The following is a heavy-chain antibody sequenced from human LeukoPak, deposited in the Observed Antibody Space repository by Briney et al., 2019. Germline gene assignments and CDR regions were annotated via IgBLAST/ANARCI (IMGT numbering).Heavy chain of an antibody. V-gene: IGHV4-31*03. CDR3: ASAYLIRDAFDI. J-gene: IGHJ3*02. CDR2: IHYSGST. Sequence: SETLSLTCTVSGFTIGSGAYYWRWIRQHPGKGLEWIGYIHYSGSTYYNPSLKSRVTISVDTSKNQFSLKLSSVTAADTAVYYCASAYLIRDAFDIWGQGTMVTVSS. CDR1: GFTIGSGAYY. D-gene: IGHD3-16*01.